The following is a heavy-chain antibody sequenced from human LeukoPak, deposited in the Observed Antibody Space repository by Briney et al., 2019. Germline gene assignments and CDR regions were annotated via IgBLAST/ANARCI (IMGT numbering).Heavy chain of an antibody. J-gene: IGHJ5*02. CDR3: ARDDYDILTGYYDWFDP. V-gene: IGHV7-4-1*02. CDR2: INTNTGNP. D-gene: IGHD3-9*01. Sequence: ASVKVSCKASGYTFTSYGISWVRQAPGQGLEWMGWINTNTGNPTYAQGFTGRFVFSLDTSVSTAYLQISSLKAEDTAVYYCARDDYDILTGYYDWFDPWGQGTLVTVSS. CDR1: GYTFTSYG.